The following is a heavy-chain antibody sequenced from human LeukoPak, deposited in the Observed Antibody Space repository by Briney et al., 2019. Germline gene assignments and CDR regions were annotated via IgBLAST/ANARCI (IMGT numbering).Heavy chain of an antibody. J-gene: IGHJ5*01. CDR3: ARGAEGHNYGELDS. V-gene: IGHV3-74*01. CDR1: GFTFSTYW. D-gene: IGHD5-18*01. CDR2: IHYDGTYT. Sequence: GGSLRLSCAASGFTFSTYWMHWVRQIPGKGLVWLSRIHYDGTYTTYVDSVRDRFTISRDNTKGTLYLQMNSLRADDTAVYYCARGAEGHNYGELDSWGQGTLVTVSS.